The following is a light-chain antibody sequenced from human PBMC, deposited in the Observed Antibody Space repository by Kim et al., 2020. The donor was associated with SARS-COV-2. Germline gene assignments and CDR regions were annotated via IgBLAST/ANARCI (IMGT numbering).Light chain of an antibody. CDR2: GKD. J-gene: IGLJ2*01. CDR3: KSRDSRGNVV. CDR1: SLRSYY. Sequence: SSELTQDPAVSVALGQTVRITCQGDSLRSYYATWYQQKSGQAPVLVFYGKDKRPSGIPDRFSGSSSGSTASLTITGAQAADEADYYGKSRDSRGNVVFGGGTKVTVL. V-gene: IGLV3-19*01.